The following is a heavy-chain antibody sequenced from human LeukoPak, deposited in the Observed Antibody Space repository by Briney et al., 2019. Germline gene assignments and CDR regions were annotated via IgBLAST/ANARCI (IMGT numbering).Heavy chain of an antibody. CDR1: GFTFDSYG. CDR3: AKGAMVRGVRWKPLDY. D-gene: IGHD3-10*01. CDR2: ISYDGSKT. J-gene: IGHJ4*02. Sequence: GGSLRLSCAASGFTFDSYGMHWVRQAPGKGLEWVAVISYDGSKTYYADSVKGRFTISRDNSKNTLYLQMNSLRADDTAVYYCAKGAMVRGVRWKPLDYWGQGTLVIVSS. V-gene: IGHV3-30*18.